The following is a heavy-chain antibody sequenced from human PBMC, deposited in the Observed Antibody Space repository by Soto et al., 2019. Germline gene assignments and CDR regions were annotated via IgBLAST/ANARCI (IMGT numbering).Heavy chain of an antibody. V-gene: IGHV4-39*01. CDR1: GGSISSSCYY. D-gene: IGHD6-19*01. CDR2: IYYSGST. CDR3: ARHDVRRSRKFSSGWYEY. Sequence: SETLSLTCTVSGGSISSSCYYWGWIRQPPGKGLEWIGSIYYSGSTYYNPSLKQRVTISVDTSKNQCTLELSSVTAADTAVYYCARHDVRRSRKFSSGWYEYWGQGTLVNVSS. J-gene: IGHJ4*02.